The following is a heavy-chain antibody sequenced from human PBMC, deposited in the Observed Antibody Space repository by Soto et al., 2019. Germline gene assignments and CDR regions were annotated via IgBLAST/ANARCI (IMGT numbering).Heavy chain of an antibody. CDR3: ARGEDSSGYYSWFDP. CDR1: GGSISSGGYS. J-gene: IGHJ5*02. Sequence: PSETLSLTCAVSGGSISSGGYSWSWIRQPPGKGLEWIGYIYHSGSTYYNPSLKSRVTISVDRSKNQFSLKLSSVTAADTAVYYCARGEDSSGYYSWFDPWGQGTLVTVS. D-gene: IGHD3-22*01. CDR2: IYHSGST. V-gene: IGHV4-30-2*01.